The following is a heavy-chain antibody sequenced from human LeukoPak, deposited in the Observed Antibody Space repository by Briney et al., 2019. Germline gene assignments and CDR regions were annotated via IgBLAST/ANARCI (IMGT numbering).Heavy chain of an antibody. J-gene: IGHJ6*03. Sequence: SVKVSCKASGGTFSSYAISWVRQAPGQGLEWMGGIIPIFGTANYAQKFQGRVTITADESTSTAYMELSSLRSEDTAVYYCARTGTVDTDMHYTDVWGKGTTVTVSS. D-gene: IGHD5-18*01. CDR1: GGTFSSYA. CDR2: IIPIFGTA. CDR3: ARTGTVDTDMHYTDV. V-gene: IGHV1-69*13.